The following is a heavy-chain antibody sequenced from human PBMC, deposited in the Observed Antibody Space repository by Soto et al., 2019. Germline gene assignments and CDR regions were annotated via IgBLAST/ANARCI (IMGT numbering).Heavy chain of an antibody. CDR2: IYYSGST. CDR1: GGSISSGDYY. CDR3: ARALRLWSYFAY. D-gene: IGHD5-18*01. Sequence: PSETLSLTCTVSGGSISSGDYYWSWIRQPPGKGLEWIGYIYYSGSTYYNPSLKSRVTISVDTSKNQFSLKLSSVTAADTAVYYCARALRLWSYFAYWGQGPLVTVSS. V-gene: IGHV4-30-4*01. J-gene: IGHJ4*02.